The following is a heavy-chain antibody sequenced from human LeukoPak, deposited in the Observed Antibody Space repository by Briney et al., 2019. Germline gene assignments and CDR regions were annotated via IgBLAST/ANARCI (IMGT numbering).Heavy chain of an antibody. CDR1: GFIVSNDN. CDR2: ISGSRSTI. D-gene: IGHD3-22*01. CDR3: ARAYYYDSSGYAFDI. Sequence: GGCLRLSCAASGFIVSNDNMNSVRQAPGKGLEWVSYISGSRSTIYYPDSVKGRFTISRDNAKNSLYLQMHSLRAEDTAVYYCARAYYYDSSGYAFDIWGQGTMVTVSS. J-gene: IGHJ3*02. V-gene: IGHV3-48*01.